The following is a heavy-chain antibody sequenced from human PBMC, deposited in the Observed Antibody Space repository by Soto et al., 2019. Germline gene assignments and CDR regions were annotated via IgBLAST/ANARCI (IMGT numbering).Heavy chain of an antibody. V-gene: IGHV3-15*07. J-gene: IGHJ6*02. D-gene: IGHD2-15*01. CDR1: GLTISNAW. CDR3: PTGSVVDV. CDR2: IKTNTEGGTT. Sequence: EVQLVESGGGFIYPGGSLRLSCAASGLTISNAWMNWVRQAPGKGLEWVGRIKTNTEGGTTDYAAAVKGRFPVSRDNSTTTLYVQMNSLTTEDRSVYCFPTGSVVDVWGQGTTVTVSS.